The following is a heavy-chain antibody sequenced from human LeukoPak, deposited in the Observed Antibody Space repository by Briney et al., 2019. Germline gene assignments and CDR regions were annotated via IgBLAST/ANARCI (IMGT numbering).Heavy chain of an antibody. CDR3: ARITVTTSLSWFDP. D-gene: IGHD4-17*01. CDR2: ISSSSSYM. J-gene: IGHJ5*02. V-gene: IGHV3-21*01. Sequence: GGSLRLSCAASGFTFSSYSMNWVRQAPGKGLEWVSSISSSSSYMYYADSVKGRFTISRDNAKNSLYLQMNSLRAEDTAVYYCARITVTTSLSWFDPWGQGTLVTVSS. CDR1: GFTFSSYS.